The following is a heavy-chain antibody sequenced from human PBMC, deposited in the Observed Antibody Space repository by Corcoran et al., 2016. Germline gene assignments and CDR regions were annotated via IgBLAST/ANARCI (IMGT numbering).Heavy chain of an antibody. J-gene: IGHJ6*02. CDR2: ISSSSSTI. CDR3: ASDYDFWSDDYGMDV. D-gene: IGHD3-3*01. V-gene: IGHV3-48*04. CDR1: GFTFSSYS. Sequence: EVQLVASGGGLVQPGGSLRLSCAAYGFTFSSYSMNWVRQAPGKGLEWVSYISSSSSTIYYADSVKGRFTISRDNAKNSLYLQMNSLRSEDTAVYYCASDYDFWSDDYGMDVWGQGTTVTVSS.